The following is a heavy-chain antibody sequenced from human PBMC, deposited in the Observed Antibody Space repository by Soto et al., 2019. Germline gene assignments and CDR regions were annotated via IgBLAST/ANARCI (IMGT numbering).Heavy chain of an antibody. D-gene: IGHD6-25*01. Sequence: ASVKVSCNASGYTFTGYYIHWVRQARGQGLEWMGWINSNSGGTNYAQKFQGWVTMTRDTSINTAYMELRRLKSDDTAIYYCARITGGYADYWGQGTLVTVS. J-gene: IGHJ4*02. CDR1: GYTFTGYY. V-gene: IGHV1-2*04. CDR3: ARITGGYADY. CDR2: INSNSGGT.